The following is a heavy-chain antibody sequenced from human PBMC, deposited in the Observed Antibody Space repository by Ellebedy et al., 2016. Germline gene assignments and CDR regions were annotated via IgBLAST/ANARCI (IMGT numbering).Heavy chain of an antibody. CDR3: ARNPSYGSGRLDY. CDR1: GGSISSGGYY. Sequence: SETLSLXXTVSGGSISSGGYYWSWIRQHPGKGLEWIGYIYYSGSTYYNPSLKSRVTISVDTSKNQFSLKLSSVTAADTAVYYCARNPSYGSGRLDYWGQGTLVTVSS. CDR2: IYYSGST. D-gene: IGHD3-10*01. V-gene: IGHV4-31*03. J-gene: IGHJ4*02.